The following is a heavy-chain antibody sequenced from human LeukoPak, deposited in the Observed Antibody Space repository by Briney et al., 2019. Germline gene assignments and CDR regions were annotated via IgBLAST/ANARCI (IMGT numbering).Heavy chain of an antibody. CDR2: IRYDGSIK. V-gene: IGHV3-30*02. CDR3: ANYASGSSLYYYYYYMDV. J-gene: IGHJ6*03. Sequence: PGGSLRLSCAASGFTFSSYSMHWVRQAPGKGLEWVTFIRYDGSIKYYADSVKGRFTISRDNSKNTLYLQMNSLRAEDTAVYYCANYASGSSLYYYYYYMDVWGKGTTVTVSS. CDR1: GFTFSSYS. D-gene: IGHD1-26*01.